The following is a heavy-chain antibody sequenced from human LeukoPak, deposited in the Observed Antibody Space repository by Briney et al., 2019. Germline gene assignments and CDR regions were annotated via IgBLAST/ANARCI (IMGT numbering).Heavy chain of an antibody. Sequence: GASVKVSCKVSGYTLTELSMHWVRQAPGKGLEWMGSFDPEDGETIYAQKFQGRVTMTRDTSTSTVYMELSSLRSEDTAVYYCARDVPYSSGWSYYYYYGMDVWGQGTTVTVSS. CDR2: FDPEDGET. CDR1: GYTLTELS. CDR3: ARDVPYSSGWSYYYYYGMDV. D-gene: IGHD6-19*01. J-gene: IGHJ6*02. V-gene: IGHV1-24*01.